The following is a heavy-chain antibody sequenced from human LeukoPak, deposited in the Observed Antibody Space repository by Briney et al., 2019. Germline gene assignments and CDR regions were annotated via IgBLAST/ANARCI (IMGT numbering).Heavy chain of an antibody. CDR2: INHSGST. V-gene: IGHV4-34*01. Sequence: PSETLSLTCAVYGGSFSGYYWSWIRRSPGKGLEWIGEINHSGSTNYNPSLKSRVTISVDTSKNQFSLKLSSVTAADTAVYYCARVRGSKWVARFDYWGRGTLVTVSS. J-gene: IGHJ4*02. CDR1: GGSFSGYY. CDR3: ARVRGSKWVARFDY. D-gene: IGHD6-19*01.